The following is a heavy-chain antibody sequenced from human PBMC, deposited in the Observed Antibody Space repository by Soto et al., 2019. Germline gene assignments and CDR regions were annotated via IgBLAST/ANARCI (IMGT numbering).Heavy chain of an antibody. J-gene: IGHJ4*02. CDR3: AKGGGIYSYGYNFDY. CDR1: GFTFDDYA. V-gene: IGHV3-9*01. Sequence: PGGSLRLSCAASGFTFDDYAMHWVRQAPGKGLEWVSGISWNSGSIGYADSVKGRFTISRDNAKNSLYLQMNSLRAEDTALYYCAKGGGIYSYGYNFDYWGQGTLVTVSS. CDR2: ISWNSGSI. D-gene: IGHD5-18*01.